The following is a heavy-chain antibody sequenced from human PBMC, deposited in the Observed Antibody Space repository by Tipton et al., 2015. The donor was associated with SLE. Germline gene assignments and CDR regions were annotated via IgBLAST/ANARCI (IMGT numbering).Heavy chain of an antibody. Sequence: TLSLTCYVYGGYANVNYWSWIRQPPGKGLEWIGEVNDSGSTNYNPSLKSRVTISLDTSRNQFSLRLSSVTAADTAVYFCARWEVGYTTNWERFDCWGQGTLVTVSS. D-gene: IGHD1-1*01. CDR3: ARWEVGYTTNWERFDC. J-gene: IGHJ4*02. V-gene: IGHV4-34*01. CDR2: VNDSGST. CDR1: GGYANVNY.